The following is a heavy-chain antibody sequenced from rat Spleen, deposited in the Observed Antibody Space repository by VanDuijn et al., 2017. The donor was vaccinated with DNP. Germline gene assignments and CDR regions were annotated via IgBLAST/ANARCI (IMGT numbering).Heavy chain of an antibody. J-gene: IGHJ1*01. V-gene: IGHV3-1*01. CDR3: ARGLNYGGYNYYWYFDF. D-gene: IGHD1-11*01. Sequence: EVQLQESGPGLVKPSQSLSLTCSVTGYSITSNYWAWIRKFPGNKMEWIGHISYSGNTAYNPSLRSRISITRDTSKNQFFLQFNSVTTEDTATYYCARGLNYGGYNYYWYFDFWGPGTMVTVSS. CDR1: GYSITSNY. CDR2: ISYSGNT.